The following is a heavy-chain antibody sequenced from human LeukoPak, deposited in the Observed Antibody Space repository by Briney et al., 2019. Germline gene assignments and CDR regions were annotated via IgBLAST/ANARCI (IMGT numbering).Heavy chain of an antibody. V-gene: IGHV4-34*01. CDR3: ARCITGTTGFYYYYYMDV. CDR1: GGSFSGYY. Sequence: SETLSLTCAVYGGSFSGYYWSWIRQPPGKGLEWIGEINHSGSTNYNPSLKSRVTISVDTSKNQFSLKLSSVTAADTAVYYCARCITGTTGFYYYYYMDVWGKGTTVAVSS. J-gene: IGHJ6*03. CDR2: INHSGST. D-gene: IGHD1-7*01.